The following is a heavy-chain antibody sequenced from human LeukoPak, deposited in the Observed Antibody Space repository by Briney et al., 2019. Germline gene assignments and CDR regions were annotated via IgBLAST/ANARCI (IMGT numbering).Heavy chain of an antibody. Sequence: SETLSLTCTVSDGSISSSSYYWGWIRQPPGKGLEWIGSIYYSGSTYYNPSLKSRVTISVDTSKNQFSLKLGSVTAADTAVYYCARHLPYGSGRKIDYWGQGTLVTVSS. V-gene: IGHV4-39*01. J-gene: IGHJ4*02. CDR2: IYYSGST. CDR3: ARHLPYGSGRKIDY. D-gene: IGHD3-10*01. CDR1: DGSISSSSYY.